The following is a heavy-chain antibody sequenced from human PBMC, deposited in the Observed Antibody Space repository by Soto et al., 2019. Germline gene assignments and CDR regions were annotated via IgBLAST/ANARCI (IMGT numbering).Heavy chain of an antibody. J-gene: IGHJ6*02. V-gene: IGHV1-69*18. CDR3: ARVVMTTVPASFYYGLDV. Sequence: QVQLVQSGAEVRKPGSSVTVSCKASGGTFSTYGITWLRQAPGQGLEWMGNIIPLIGTANYAQRCRGRVKIAADESTTTAYMELTSLRSEDTAVYYCARVVMTTVPASFYYGLDVWGQGTTVTVSS. CDR2: IIPLIGTA. D-gene: IGHD4-4*01. CDR1: GGTFSTYG.